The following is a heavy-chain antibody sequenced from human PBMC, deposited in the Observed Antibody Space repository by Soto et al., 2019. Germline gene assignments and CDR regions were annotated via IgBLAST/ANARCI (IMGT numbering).Heavy chain of an antibody. CDR2: IKSKTDGGTT. CDR3: TTEPYYYDSSGCYRGGYYFDY. J-gene: IGHJ4*02. CDR1: GFTFSDAW. Sequence: EVQLVESGGGLVKPGGSLRLSCAASGFTFSDAWMNWVRQAPGKGLEWVGRIKSKTDGGTTDYAAPVKGRFTISRDDSKNTLYLQMNSLKTEDTAVYYCTTEPYYYDSSGCYRGGYYFDYWGQGTLVTVSS. D-gene: IGHD3-22*01. V-gene: IGHV3-15*01.